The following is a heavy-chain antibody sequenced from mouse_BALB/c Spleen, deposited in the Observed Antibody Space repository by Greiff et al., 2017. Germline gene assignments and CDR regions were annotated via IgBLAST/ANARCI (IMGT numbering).Heavy chain of an antibody. CDR3: TRGPFAY. Sequence: EVKLEESGGGLVQPGGSMKLSCVASGFTFSNYWMNWVRQSPEKGLEWVAEIRLKSNNYATHYAESVKGRFTISRDDSKSSVYLQMNNLRAEDTGIYYCTRGPFAYWGQGTLVTVAA. V-gene: IGHV6-6*02. CDR1: GFTFSNYW. CDR2: IRLKSNNYAT. J-gene: IGHJ3*01.